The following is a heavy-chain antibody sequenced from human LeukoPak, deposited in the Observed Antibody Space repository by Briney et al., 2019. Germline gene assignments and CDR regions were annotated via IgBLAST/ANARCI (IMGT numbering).Heavy chain of an antibody. J-gene: IGHJ1*01. CDR3: AKGGEQVTWNFPN. Sequence: GGSLRLSCAASGFTFSSYGMHWVRQAPGKGLEGVAFIRYDGSNKYYADSVKGRFTISRDNSKNTLYLQMNSLRAEDTAVYYCAKGGEQVTWNFPNWGQGTLVTVSS. V-gene: IGHV3-30*02. CDR2: IRYDGSNK. CDR1: GFTFSSYG. D-gene: IGHD1-7*01.